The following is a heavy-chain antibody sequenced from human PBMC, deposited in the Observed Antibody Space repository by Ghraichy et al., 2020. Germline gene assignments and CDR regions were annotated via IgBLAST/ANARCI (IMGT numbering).Heavy chain of an antibody. CDR3: ARADCCGERYVFETGGYAMDD. D-gene: IGHD2-21*01. Sequence: GGSLRLSCAASGFTFSDYWMPWVRQAPGKGLVWVSRINSYGSSTLYVDSVKGRSTISRDNAKSTLYLQMNSLRAEDTAVYYCARADCCGERYVFETGGYAMDDWGQGTLVTVSS. CDR1: GFTFSDYW. CDR2: INSYGSST. V-gene: IGHV3-74*01. J-gene: IGHJ4*02.